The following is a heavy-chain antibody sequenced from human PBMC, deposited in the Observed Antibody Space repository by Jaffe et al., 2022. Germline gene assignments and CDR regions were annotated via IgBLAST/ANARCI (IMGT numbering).Heavy chain of an antibody. CDR1: GFTFGDYA. D-gene: IGHD3-22*01. CDR2: IRSKAYGGTT. J-gene: IGHJ4*02. V-gene: IGHV3-49*04. Sequence: EVQLVESGGGLVQPGRSLRLSCTASGFTFGDYAMSWVRQAPGKGLEWVGFIRSKAYGGTTEYAASVKGRFTISRDDSKSIAYLQMNSLKTEDTAVYYCTRGSRITMIVVVPLLLDDWGQGTLVTVSS. CDR3: TRGSRITMIVVVPLLLDD.